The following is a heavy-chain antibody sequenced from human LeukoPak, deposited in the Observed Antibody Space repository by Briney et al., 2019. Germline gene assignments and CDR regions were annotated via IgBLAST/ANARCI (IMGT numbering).Heavy chain of an antibody. CDR3: ARSADYAFRFDP. CDR2: IDPNSGGT. J-gene: IGHJ5*02. D-gene: IGHD4-17*01. V-gene: IGHV1-2*02. CDR1: GYTFTGYY. Sequence: ASVKVSCKASGYTFTGYYMHWVQQAPGQGLEWMGWIDPNSGGTNYAQKFQGRVTMTRDTSISTAYMELSRLRSDDTAVYYCARSADYAFRFDPWGQGTLVTVSS.